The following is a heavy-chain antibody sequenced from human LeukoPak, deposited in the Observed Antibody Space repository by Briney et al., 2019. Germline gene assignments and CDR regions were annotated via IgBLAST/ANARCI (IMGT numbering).Heavy chain of an antibody. Sequence: GRSLRLSCAASGFTFSNYVMHWVRQAPGKGLEWVALISYDGNNKDYADSVKGRFTISRDNSKNTLYLQMNSLRAEDTAVYYCARGEVAATSHKFDYWGQGTLVTVSS. J-gene: IGHJ4*02. CDR2: ISYDGNNK. D-gene: IGHD2-15*01. V-gene: IGHV3-30*14. CDR1: GFTFSNYV. CDR3: ARGEVAATSHKFDY.